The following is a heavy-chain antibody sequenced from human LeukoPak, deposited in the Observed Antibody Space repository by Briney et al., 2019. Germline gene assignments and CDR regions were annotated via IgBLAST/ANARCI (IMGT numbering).Heavy chain of an antibody. D-gene: IGHD2-2*01. CDR3: ARGEYQLPLNWFDP. J-gene: IGHJ5*02. CDR1: GGSISSYY. CDR2: IYTSWST. Sequence: PSEPLSLTCTVSGGSISSYYWSWIRQPAGKGLEWIGRIYTSWSTNYNHSLKSRVTMSVDTSKNQFSLKLSSVTAADTAVYYCARGEYQLPLNWFDPWGQGTLVSVSS. V-gene: IGHV4-4*07.